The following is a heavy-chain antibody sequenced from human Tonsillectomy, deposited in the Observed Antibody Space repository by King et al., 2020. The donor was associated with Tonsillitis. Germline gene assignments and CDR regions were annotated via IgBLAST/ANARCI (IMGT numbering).Heavy chain of an antibody. CDR2: ISGSGGST. D-gene: IGHD5-18*01. CDR1: GFSFSDFA. J-gene: IGHJ4*02. Sequence: VQLVESGGGLAQPGGFLRFSCAASGFSFSDFAMTWVRQAPGKGLEWVSGISGSGGSTYYADSVKGRFTISRENSRIMLSLQLNSLRAEDTAVYYCAKNYGYNYGPLDYWGQGTLVTVSS. CDR3: AKNYGYNYGPLDY. V-gene: IGHV3-23*04.